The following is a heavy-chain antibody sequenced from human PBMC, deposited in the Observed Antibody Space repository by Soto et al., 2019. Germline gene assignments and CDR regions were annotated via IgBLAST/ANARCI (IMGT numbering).Heavy chain of an antibody. Sequence: QVQLVQSGAEVKKPGSSVKVSCKASGGTFSSYTISWVRQAPGQGLEWMGRIIPILGIANYAQKFQGRVTITADKSTSTAYMELSSLRSEDTAVYYCARDYWYNWNYAVSTFDPWGQGTLVTVSS. J-gene: IGHJ5*02. CDR1: GGTFSSYT. D-gene: IGHD1-7*01. CDR2: IIPILGIA. V-gene: IGHV1-69*08. CDR3: ARDYWYNWNYAVSTFDP.